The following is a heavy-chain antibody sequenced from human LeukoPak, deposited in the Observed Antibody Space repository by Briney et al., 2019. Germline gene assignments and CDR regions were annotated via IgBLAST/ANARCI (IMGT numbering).Heavy chain of an antibody. CDR2: IYPGDSDT. CDR3: ARLQYYYGSGSYQPADY. V-gene: IGHV5-51*01. J-gene: IGHJ4*01. CDR1: GYSFTSYW. Sequence: GESLKISCKGSGYSFTSYWIGWVRQMPGKGLEWMGIIYPGDSDTRYSPSFQGQVTISADKSISTAYLQWSSLKASDTAMYYCARLQYYYGSGSYQPADYWGHGTLVTVSS. D-gene: IGHD3-10*01.